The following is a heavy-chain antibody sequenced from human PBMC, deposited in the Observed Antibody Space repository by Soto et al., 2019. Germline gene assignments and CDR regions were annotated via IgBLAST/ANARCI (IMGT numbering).Heavy chain of an antibody. CDR1: GYTFTSYA. D-gene: IGHD3-10*01. CDR3: AREAGLLWFGELLSASYGMDV. Sequence: PSVKVSCKASGYTFTSYAMHWVRQAPGQRLEWMGWINAGNGNTKYSQKFQGRVTITRDTSASTAYMELSSLRSEDTAVYYCAREAGLLWFGELLSASYGMDVWGQGTTVTVSS. CDR2: INAGNGNT. V-gene: IGHV1-3*01. J-gene: IGHJ6*02.